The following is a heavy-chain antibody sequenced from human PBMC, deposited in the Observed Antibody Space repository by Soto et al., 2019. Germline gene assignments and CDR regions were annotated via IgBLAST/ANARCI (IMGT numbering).Heavy chain of an antibody. D-gene: IGHD3-3*01. CDR2: IYYSGST. Sequence: ETLSLTCTVSGGSVSSGSYYWSWIRQPPGKGPEWIGYIYYSGSTNYTPSLKSRVTISVDTSKNQFSLKLSSVTAADTAVYYCARVFREITIFGVVMNWFDPWGQGTLVTVSS. CDR3: ARVFREITIFGVVMNWFDP. J-gene: IGHJ5*02. CDR1: GGSVSSGSYY. V-gene: IGHV4-61*01.